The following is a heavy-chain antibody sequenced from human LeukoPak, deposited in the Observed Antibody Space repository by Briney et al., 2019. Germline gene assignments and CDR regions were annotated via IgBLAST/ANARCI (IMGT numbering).Heavy chain of an antibody. Sequence: EASVKVSCKASGHTFTSYGMSWVRQAPGQGYEEMGWISAYNGNTNYAKKLQGRVTMTTVTSTSTAYMELRSLRSDDTAVYYCARVPSITMIVVVITIPDYWGQGTLVTVSS. CDR1: GHTFTSYG. J-gene: IGHJ4*02. CDR2: ISAYNGNT. D-gene: IGHD3-22*01. V-gene: IGHV1-18*01. CDR3: ARVPSITMIVVVITIPDY.